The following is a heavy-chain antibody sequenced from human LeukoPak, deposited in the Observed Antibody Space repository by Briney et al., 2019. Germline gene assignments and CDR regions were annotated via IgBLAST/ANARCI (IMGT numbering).Heavy chain of an antibody. Sequence: GGSLRLSCAASGFTFSSYWMSWVRQAPGKGLEWVANIKQDGSEKYYVDSVKGRFTISRDNAKNSLYLQMNSLRAGDTAVYYCARGVNYYDSSGYYYSAFDIWGQGTMVTVSS. CDR3: ARGVNYYDSSGYYYSAFDI. D-gene: IGHD3-22*01. CDR2: IKQDGSEK. V-gene: IGHV3-7*02. CDR1: GFTFSSYW. J-gene: IGHJ3*02.